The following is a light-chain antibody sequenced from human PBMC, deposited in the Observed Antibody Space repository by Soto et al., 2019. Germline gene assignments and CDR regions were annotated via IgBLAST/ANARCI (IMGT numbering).Light chain of an antibody. CDR2: AAS. Sequence: DIQMTQSPTSLSASVGDRVTITCRASRGIGNYVAWYQQIPGKAPKLLIYAASTLQSGVPSRFSGSGSGTDFTLTINGLQPEDVATYSCQKYSSVPVFGPGTKVEIK. J-gene: IGKJ3*01. CDR1: RGIGNY. V-gene: IGKV1-27*01. CDR3: QKYSSVPV.